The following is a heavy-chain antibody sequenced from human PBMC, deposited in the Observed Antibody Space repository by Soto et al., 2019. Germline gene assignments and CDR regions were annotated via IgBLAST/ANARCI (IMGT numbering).Heavy chain of an antibody. V-gene: IGHV3-23*01. D-gene: IGHD3-3*01. J-gene: IGHJ4*02. Sequence: EVQLLESGGGLVQPGGSLRLSCAAAGFTFRDYAMTWVRQAPGKGLEWVSAINSRGDYTYYADSVKGRFTISRDNSKNTLFLQMTSLRAEDTAIYYCAKERENYAFWIAYRVHFDSWGQGELVTVSS. CDR1: GFTFRDYA. CDR3: AKERENYAFWIAYRVHFDS. CDR2: INSRGDYT.